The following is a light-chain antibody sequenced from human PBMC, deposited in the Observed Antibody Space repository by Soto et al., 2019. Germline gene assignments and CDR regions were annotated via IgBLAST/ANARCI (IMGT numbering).Light chain of an antibody. Sequence: QSVLTQPPSASGTPGQRVTISCSGSSSNIGSNTVNWYQQLPGAAPKLLIFSNYQRPSGVPDRFSGSKSGTSASLAISGLQSEDEADYYCAAWDDSLNGFDVFGTGTKLTVL. CDR3: AAWDDSLNGFDV. J-gene: IGLJ1*01. CDR1: SSNIGSNT. CDR2: SNY. V-gene: IGLV1-44*01.